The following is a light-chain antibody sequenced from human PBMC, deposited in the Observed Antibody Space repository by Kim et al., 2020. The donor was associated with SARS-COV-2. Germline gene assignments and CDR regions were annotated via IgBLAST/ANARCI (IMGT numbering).Light chain of an antibody. CDR2: GAS. V-gene: IGKV3-11*01. Sequence: LSPGERATLSCRASQSVGTYLAWYQQKPGQAPRLLIYGASNRATGIPARFSGSGSGTDFTLTISSLEPEDFAVYYCQQRSNWPITFGQGTRLEIK. CDR1: QSVGTY. J-gene: IGKJ5*01. CDR3: QQRSNWPIT.